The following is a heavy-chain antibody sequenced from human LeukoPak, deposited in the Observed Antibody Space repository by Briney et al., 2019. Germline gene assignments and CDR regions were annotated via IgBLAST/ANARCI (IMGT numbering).Heavy chain of an antibody. V-gene: IGHV1-2*02. CDR1: GYTFTAYY. Sequence: ASVKVSRKASGYTFTAYYIHWVRQAPGQGLEWKGWIIPNSGGTSYAQKFQGRVTMTRDTSINTAYMELSSLRSDDTAIYSCARVSCTGTNCYHGGFDYWGQGTLVTVSS. J-gene: IGHJ4*02. D-gene: IGHD2-2*01. CDR3: ARVSCTGTNCYHGGFDY. CDR2: IIPNSGGT.